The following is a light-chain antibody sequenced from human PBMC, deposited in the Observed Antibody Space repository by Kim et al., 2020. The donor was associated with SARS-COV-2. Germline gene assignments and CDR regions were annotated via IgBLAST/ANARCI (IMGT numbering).Light chain of an antibody. CDR1: QSISSS. V-gene: IGKV3-15*01. CDR2: GAS. J-gene: IGKJ4*01. CDR3: QQYNKWPLT. Sequence: EIVMTQSPVTLSVSPGERATLSCRASQSISSSLAWYQQKPGQAPRLLIYGASTRATGFPASFSGSGSGTQFTLTISSLQSEDFAVYYCQQYNKWPLTFGGGTKVEI.